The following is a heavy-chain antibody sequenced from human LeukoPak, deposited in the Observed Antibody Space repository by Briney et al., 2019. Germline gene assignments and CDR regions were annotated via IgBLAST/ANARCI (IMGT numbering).Heavy chain of an antibody. CDR1: GYTFINYY. Sequence: ASVKVSCKASGYTFINYYIHWVRQAPGQGLEWMGWITPSSGGTIYAQKFQGRVTMTRDMSISTAYMELSRLRSDDTAVYYCAKVASTTRRHDAFDIWGQGTLVTVSS. D-gene: IGHD1-1*01. J-gene: IGHJ3*02. V-gene: IGHV1-2*02. CDR3: AKVASTTRRHDAFDI. CDR2: ITPSSGGT.